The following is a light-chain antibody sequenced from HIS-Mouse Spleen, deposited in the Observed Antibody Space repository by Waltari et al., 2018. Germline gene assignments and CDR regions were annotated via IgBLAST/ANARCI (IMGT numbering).Light chain of an antibody. V-gene: IGLV3-1*01. CDR1: KLGDKF. CDR2: QDS. Sequence: SYDLTQPPSVSVSPGQTASITCSGDKLGDKFACWYQQKPGQSPVLVIYQDSKRPPGIPERFSGSNPGNTATLTIRGTQAMDEADYYCQAWDSSTVVFGGGTKLTVL. J-gene: IGLJ2*01. CDR3: QAWDSSTVV.